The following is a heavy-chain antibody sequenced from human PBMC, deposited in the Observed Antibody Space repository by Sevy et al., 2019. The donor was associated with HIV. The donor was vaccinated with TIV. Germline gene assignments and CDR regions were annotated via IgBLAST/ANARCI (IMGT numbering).Heavy chain of an antibody. V-gene: IGHV3-23*01. CDR1: GFTFSSYA. CDR2: ISDSGGST. CDR3: AKAPNGYYGSGREGYYFDY. Sequence: GGSLRLSCAASGFTFSSYAMSWVRQAPGKGLEWVSAISDSGGSTYYADSVKGRFTISRDNSKNTLYLQMNSLRAEDTAVYYSAKAPNGYYGSGREGYYFDYWGQGTLVTVSS. J-gene: IGHJ4*02. D-gene: IGHD3-10*01.